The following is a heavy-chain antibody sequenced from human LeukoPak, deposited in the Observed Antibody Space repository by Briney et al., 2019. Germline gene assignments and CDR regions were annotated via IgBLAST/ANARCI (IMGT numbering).Heavy chain of an antibody. CDR3: ATVLGGVIIYDY. D-gene: IGHD3-3*01. V-gene: IGHV1-24*01. CDR1: GYTLTELS. Sequence: GASVKVSCKVSGYTLTELSMHWVRQAPGKGLEWMGGFDPEDGETIYAQKFQGRVTMTEDTSTDTAYMELSSLRSEDTAVYYCATVLGGVIIYDYWGQGTLVTVSS. J-gene: IGHJ4*02. CDR2: FDPEDGET.